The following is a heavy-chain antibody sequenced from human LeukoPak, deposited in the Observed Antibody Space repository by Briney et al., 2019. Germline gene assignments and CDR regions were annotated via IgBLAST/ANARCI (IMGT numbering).Heavy chain of an antibody. Sequence: PSQTLSLTCNVSGVSITSSGFFWGWLRQHPGKGLEWIGHISNSGSTSYNPSLKSRLTIARDTSKNQFSLELRFATAADTALYYCARDTTLTSSPDAFDFWVQGTLVTVSS. V-gene: IGHV4-31*03. CDR2: ISNSGST. J-gene: IGHJ3*01. D-gene: IGHD2/OR15-2a*01. CDR1: GVSITSSGFF. CDR3: ARDTTLTSSPDAFDF.